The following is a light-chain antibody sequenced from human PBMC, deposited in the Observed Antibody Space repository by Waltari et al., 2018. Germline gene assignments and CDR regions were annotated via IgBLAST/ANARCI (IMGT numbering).Light chain of an antibody. Sequence: QSALTQPPSASGSPGQSVTISCTGTSSDVGGYNYVSWYQQHPGKAPKLIIYEVSKWPSGVPDRFSGSKSGNTASLTVSGLQAEDEADYYCSSYAGRNTYVFGTGTKVTVL. CDR1: SSDVGGYNY. J-gene: IGLJ1*01. CDR3: SSYAGRNTYV. CDR2: EVS. V-gene: IGLV2-8*01.